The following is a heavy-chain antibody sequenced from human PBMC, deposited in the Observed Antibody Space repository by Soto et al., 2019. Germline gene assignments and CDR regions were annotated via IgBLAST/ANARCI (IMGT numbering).Heavy chain of an antibody. CDR1: GGSISSYY. D-gene: IGHD3-3*01. CDR3: ARERREDYDFWSGYYDPYYYYMDV. V-gene: IGHV4-59*01. Sequence: SETLSLTCTVSGGSISSYYWSWIRQPPGKGLEWIGYIYYSGSTNYNPSLKSRVTISVDTSKNQFSLELSSVTAADTAVYYCARERREDYDFWSGYYDPYYYYMDVWGKGTTVTVSS. J-gene: IGHJ6*03. CDR2: IYYSGST.